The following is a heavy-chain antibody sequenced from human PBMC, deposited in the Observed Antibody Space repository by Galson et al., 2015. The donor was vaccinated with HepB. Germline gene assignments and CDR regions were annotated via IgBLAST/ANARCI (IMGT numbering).Heavy chain of an antibody. CDR2: IIPIVGIA. CDR1: GGTFSRSS. V-gene: IGHV1-69*04. D-gene: IGHD4-23*01. CDR3: ARDRGDYGGLQD. J-gene: IGHJ1*01. Sequence: SVKVSCKASGGTFSRSSISWVRQAPGQGLEWMGKIIPIVGIANYAQKFQGRVTITADTSTSTAYMELSSLRSEDTAVYYCARDRGDYGGLQDWGLGNPGHRLL.